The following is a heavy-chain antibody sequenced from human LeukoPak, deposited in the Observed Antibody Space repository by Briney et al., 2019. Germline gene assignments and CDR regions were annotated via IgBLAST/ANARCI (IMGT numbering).Heavy chain of an antibody. J-gene: IGHJ4*02. CDR1: GGSIDTYY. Sequence: SETLSLTCTVSGGSIDTYYWSWIRQPPGKGLEWIGYIYYFGSTDYDPSLKGRVTISVDTSKNQFSLSLRSVTAADTAVYYCAKLGSPRAYWGQGILVRVSS. V-gene: IGHV4-59*01. D-gene: IGHD7-27*01. CDR3: AKLGSPRAY. CDR2: IYYFGST.